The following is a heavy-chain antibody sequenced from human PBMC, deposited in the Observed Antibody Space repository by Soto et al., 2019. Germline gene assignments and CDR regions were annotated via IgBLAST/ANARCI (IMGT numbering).Heavy chain of an antibody. Sequence: GGSLRLSCAASGFTFSSYAMSWVRQAPGKGLEWVSAISGSGGGTYYADSVKGRFTISRDNSKNTLYLQMNSLRAEDTAVYYCAKVVWGIYGGNSHFDYWGQGTLVTVSS. J-gene: IGHJ4*02. CDR3: AKVVWGIYGGNSHFDY. D-gene: IGHD4-17*01. CDR2: ISGSGGGT. V-gene: IGHV3-23*01. CDR1: GFTFSSYA.